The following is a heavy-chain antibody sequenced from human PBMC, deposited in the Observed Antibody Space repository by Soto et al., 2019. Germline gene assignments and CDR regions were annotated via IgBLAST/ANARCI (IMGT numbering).Heavy chain of an antibody. Sequence: PSETLSLTCAVSGGSISSGGYSWSWIRQPPGKGLEWIGYIYHSGSTYYNPSLKSRVTISVDTSKNQFSLKLSSVTAADTAVYYCASLIAAAGNRPPNWFDPWGQGTLVTVSS. V-gene: IGHV4-30-2*05. CDR1: GGSISSGGYS. CDR2: IYHSGST. J-gene: IGHJ5*02. CDR3: ASLIAAAGNRPPNWFDP. D-gene: IGHD6-13*01.